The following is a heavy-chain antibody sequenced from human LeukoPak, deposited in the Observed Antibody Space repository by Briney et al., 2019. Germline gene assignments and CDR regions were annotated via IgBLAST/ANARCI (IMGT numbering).Heavy chain of an antibody. D-gene: IGHD6-19*01. CDR3: AREAGYSSGWSKYYFDY. CDR1: GGSISSYY. J-gene: IGHJ4*02. Sequence: PSETRSLTCTVSGGSISSYYWSWIRQPPGKGLEWIGYIYYSGSTNYNPSLKSRVTISVDTSKNQFSLKLSSVTAADTAVYYCAREAGYSSGWSKYYFDYWGQGTLVTVSS. V-gene: IGHV4-59*12. CDR2: IYYSGST.